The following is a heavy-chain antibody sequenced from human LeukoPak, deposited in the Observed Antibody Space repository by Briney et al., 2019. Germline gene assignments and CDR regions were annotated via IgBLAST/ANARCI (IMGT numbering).Heavy chain of an antibody. V-gene: IGHV3-48*01. Sequence: GGSLRLSCAASGFTFSSYSMNWVRHAPGKGLEWVSYIISSSTTIYYADSVKDRFTISRENAKNSLYLQMNSLRAEDTAVYYCARGKVVVAATLFDYWGQGTLVTVSS. CDR2: IISSSTTI. CDR3: ARGKVVVAATLFDY. D-gene: IGHD2-15*01. CDR1: GFTFSSYS. J-gene: IGHJ4*02.